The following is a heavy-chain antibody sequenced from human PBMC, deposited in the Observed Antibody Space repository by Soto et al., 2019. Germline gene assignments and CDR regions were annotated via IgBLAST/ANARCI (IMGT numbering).Heavy chain of an antibody. J-gene: IGHJ4*02. Sequence: EVQLVESGGGLVKPGGSLRLSCAASGFTFSSYSMNWVRQAPGKGLEWVSSISSSSSYIYYADSVKGRFTISRDNAKKSLYLQMNSLRAEDTAVYYCGRGVPPYSGYLDYWGQGTLVTFSS. CDR3: GRGVPPYSGYLDY. V-gene: IGHV3-21*01. CDR2: ISSSSSYI. CDR1: GFTFSSYS. D-gene: IGHD1-26*01.